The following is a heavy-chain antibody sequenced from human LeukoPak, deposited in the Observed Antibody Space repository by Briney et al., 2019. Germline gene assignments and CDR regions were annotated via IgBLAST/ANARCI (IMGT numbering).Heavy chain of an antibody. CDR3: ARDMTTVTTPHAFDI. V-gene: IGHV4-34*01. CDR1: GGSFSGYY. Sequence: KPSETLSLTCAVYGGSFSGYYWGWIRQPPGKGLEWIGEINHSGSTNYNPSLKSRVTISVDTSKNQFSLKLSSVTAADTAVYYCARDMTTVTTPHAFDIWGQGTMVTVSS. CDR2: INHSGST. J-gene: IGHJ3*02. D-gene: IGHD4-17*01.